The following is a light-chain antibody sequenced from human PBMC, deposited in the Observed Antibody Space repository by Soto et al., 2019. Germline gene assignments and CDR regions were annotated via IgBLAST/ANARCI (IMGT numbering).Light chain of an antibody. Sequence: QSVLTQPPSVSGAPGQRVTISCSGNSSNIGAGFDVHWYQQLPGAAPKLLFYASTNRPSGVPDRFSGSKSDTSASLAITGLQIDDEADYYCQSYDTGLTGHVLFGGGTKVTVL. CDR2: AST. V-gene: IGLV1-40*01. CDR1: SSNIGAGFD. CDR3: QSYDTGLTGHVL. J-gene: IGLJ2*01.